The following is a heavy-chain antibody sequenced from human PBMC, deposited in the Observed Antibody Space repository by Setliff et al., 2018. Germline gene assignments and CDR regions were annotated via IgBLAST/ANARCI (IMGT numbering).Heavy chain of an antibody. V-gene: IGHV4-39*07. CDR1: GGSISSTSYY. D-gene: IGHD1-26*01. CDR2: IYYSGST. Sequence: SETLSLTCTVSGGSISSTSYYWGWIRQPPGKGLEWIGTIYYSGSTNYNPSLKSRVTISVDTSKNQFSLKLSSVTAADTAVYYCARKGISALSGAFDMWGQGTMVTV. CDR3: ARKGISALSGAFDM. J-gene: IGHJ3*02.